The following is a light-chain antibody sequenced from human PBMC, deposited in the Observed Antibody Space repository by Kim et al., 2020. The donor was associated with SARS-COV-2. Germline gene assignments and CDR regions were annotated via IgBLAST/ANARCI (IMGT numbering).Light chain of an antibody. CDR1: SSDVGYYNY. Sequence: LTQPRSVSGSPGQSVTISCTGTSSDVGYYNYVSWYQQHPGKAPKLMIYDVSKRPSGVPDRFSGSKSGNTASLTISGLQAEDEADYYCCSYAGSYGVVFGGGTQLTVL. CDR2: DVS. V-gene: IGLV2-11*01. CDR3: CSYAGSYGVV. J-gene: IGLJ2*01.